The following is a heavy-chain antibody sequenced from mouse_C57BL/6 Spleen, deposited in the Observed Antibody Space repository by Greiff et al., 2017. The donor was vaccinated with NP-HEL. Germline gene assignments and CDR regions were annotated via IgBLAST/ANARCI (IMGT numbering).Heavy chain of an antibody. Sequence: EVQLQQSGAELVRPGASVKLSCTASGFNIKDYYMHCVKQRPEQGLEWIGRIDPEDGDTEYAPKFQGKATMTADTSSNTAYLQLSSLTSEDTAVYYCLYGYYAMDYWGQGTSVTVSS. CDR1: GFNIKDYY. CDR3: LYGYYAMDY. J-gene: IGHJ4*01. CDR2: IDPEDGDT. D-gene: IGHD1-1*02. V-gene: IGHV14-1*01.